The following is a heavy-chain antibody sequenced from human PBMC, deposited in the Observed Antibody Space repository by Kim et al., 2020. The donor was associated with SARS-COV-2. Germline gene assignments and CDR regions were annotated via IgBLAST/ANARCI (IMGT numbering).Heavy chain of an antibody. Sequence: GGSLRLSCAASGFTFDDYGMSWVRQAQGKGLEWVSGINWNGGSTGYADSVKGRFTISRDNAKNSLYLQMNSLRAEDTALYHCARTFYYYDSSGYAGGSVLYYFDYWGQGTLVTVSS. D-gene: IGHD3-22*01. J-gene: IGHJ4*02. CDR1: GFTFDDYG. CDR3: ARTFYYYDSSGYAGGSVLYYFDY. CDR2: INWNGGST. V-gene: IGHV3-20*01.